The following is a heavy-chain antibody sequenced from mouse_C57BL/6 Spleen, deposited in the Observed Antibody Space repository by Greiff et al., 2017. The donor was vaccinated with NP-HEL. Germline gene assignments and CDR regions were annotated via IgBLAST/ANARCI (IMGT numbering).Heavy chain of an antibody. J-gene: IGHJ1*03. V-gene: IGHV1-7*01. Sequence: QVQLQQSGAELAKPGASVKLSCKASGYTFTSYWMHWVKQRPGQGLEWIGYINPSSGYTKYNQKFKDKATLTVDKSSSTAYMQLSSRTYEDSAVYYCARDSGRHWYFDVWGTGTTVTVSS. D-gene: IGHD1-1*01. CDR2: INPSSGYT. CDR3: ARDSGRHWYFDV. CDR1: GYTFTSYW.